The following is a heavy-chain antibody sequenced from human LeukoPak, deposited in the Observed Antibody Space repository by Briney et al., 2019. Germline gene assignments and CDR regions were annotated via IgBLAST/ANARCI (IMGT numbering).Heavy chain of an antibody. V-gene: IGHV4-4*09. D-gene: IGHD2-2*01. CDR3: ARQGVGYCSSTTCYRAFDI. Sequence: SETLSLTCTVSGGSIFSYYWSWFRQPPGKGLEWIGYIYTSGSTNYDPSLRSRVTISVDTSKNQLSLKLSSVTAADTAVYYCARQGVGYCSSTTCYRAFDIWGQGTMVTVSS. CDR1: GGSIFSYY. J-gene: IGHJ3*02. CDR2: IYTSGST.